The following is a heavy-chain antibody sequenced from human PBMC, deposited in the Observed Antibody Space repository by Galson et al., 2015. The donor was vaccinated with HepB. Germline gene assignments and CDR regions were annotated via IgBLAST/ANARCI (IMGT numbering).Heavy chain of an antibody. CDR3: ASVGEDLTGYYRWFDP. J-gene: IGHJ5*02. D-gene: IGHD3-9*01. CDR1: GFTFSDYY. Sequence: SLRLSCAASGFTFSDYYMSWIRQAPGKGLEWVSYISSSSSYTNYADSVKGRFTISRDNAKNSLYLQMNSLRAEDTAVYYCASVGEDLTGYYRWFDPWGQGTLVTVSS. V-gene: IGHV3-11*03. CDR2: ISSSSSYT.